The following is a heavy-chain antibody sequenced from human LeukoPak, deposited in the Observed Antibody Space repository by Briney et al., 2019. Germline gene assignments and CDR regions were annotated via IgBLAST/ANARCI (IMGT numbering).Heavy chain of an antibody. Sequence: ASVKVSCKASGYTFTSYGISWVRQAPGQGLEWMGWISAYNGNTHYAQKLQGRVTMTTDTSTSTAYMELRSLRSDDTAVYYCARLREDFWSGSDFDCWGQGTLVTVSS. CDR1: GYTFTSYG. J-gene: IGHJ4*02. V-gene: IGHV1-18*01. D-gene: IGHD3-3*01. CDR3: ARLREDFWSGSDFDC. CDR2: ISAYNGNT.